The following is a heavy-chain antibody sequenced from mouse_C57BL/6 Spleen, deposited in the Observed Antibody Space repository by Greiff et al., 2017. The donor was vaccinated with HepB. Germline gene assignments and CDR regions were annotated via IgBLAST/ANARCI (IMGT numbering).Heavy chain of an antibody. Sequence: VQLQESGAELAKPGASVKLSCEASGYTFTSYWMHWVKQRPGQGLEWIGYINPSSGYTKYNQKFKDKATLTADKSSSTAYMQLSSLTYEDSAVYYCALDSSGSRLFDYWGQGTTLTVSS. V-gene: IGHV1-7*01. J-gene: IGHJ2*01. D-gene: IGHD3-2*02. CDR1: GYTFTSYW. CDR2: INPSSGYT. CDR3: ALDSSGSRLFDY.